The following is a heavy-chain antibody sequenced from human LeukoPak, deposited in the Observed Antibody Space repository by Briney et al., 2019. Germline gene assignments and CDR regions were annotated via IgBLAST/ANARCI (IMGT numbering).Heavy chain of an antibody. CDR1: GFTFSSYS. CDR2: ISSSSSTI. CDR3: ARDGVYDYVWGSYRYADY. D-gene: IGHD3-16*02. Sequence: PGGSLRLSCAASGFTFSSYSMNWVRQAPGKGLEWASYISSSSSTIYYADSVKGRFTISRDNAKNSLYLQMNSLRAEDTAVYYCARDGVYDYVWGSYRYADYWGQGTLVTVSS. V-gene: IGHV3-48*01. J-gene: IGHJ4*02.